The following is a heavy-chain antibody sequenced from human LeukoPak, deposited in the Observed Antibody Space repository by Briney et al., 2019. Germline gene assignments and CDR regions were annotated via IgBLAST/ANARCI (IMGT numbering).Heavy chain of an antibody. J-gene: IGHJ4*02. CDR2: ISAYNGNT. V-gene: IGHV1-18*01. CDR3: ARGEAYYDILTGVDY. D-gene: IGHD3-9*01. Sequence: GASVKVSCKASSYTFTSYGISWVRQAPGQGLEWMGWISAYNGNTNYAQKLQGRVTMTTDTSTSTAYMELRSLRSDDTAVYYCARGEAYYDILTGVDYWGQGTLVTVSS. CDR1: SYTFTSYG.